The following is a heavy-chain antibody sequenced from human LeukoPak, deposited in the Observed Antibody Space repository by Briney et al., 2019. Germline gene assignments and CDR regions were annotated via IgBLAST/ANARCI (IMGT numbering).Heavy chain of an antibody. J-gene: IGHJ4*02. CDR1: GFTFSSYS. CDR2: ISSSSNTI. V-gene: IGHV3-48*01. Sequence: GGSLRLSCAASGFTFSSYSMNWVRQAPGKGLEWISYISSSSNTIYYADSVKGRLTISRDNARNSLYLQMNSLRAEDTAVYYCAGEIYGSGSSGYWGQGNLVTVSS. CDR3: AGEIYGSGSSGY. D-gene: IGHD3-10*01.